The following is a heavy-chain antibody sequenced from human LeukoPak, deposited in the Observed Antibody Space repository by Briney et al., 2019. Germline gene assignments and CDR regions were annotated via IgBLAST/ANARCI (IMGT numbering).Heavy chain of an antibody. D-gene: IGHD3-10*01. CDR1: GGSISSGGYY. CDR2: VYSSGST. CDR3: ASFLMVRGVHTVFDY. Sequence: KSSETLSLTCTVSGGSISSGGYYWSWIRQPAGKGLEWIGRVYSSGSTNYNPSLKSRLSMSVDTSKNQFSLKLSSVTAADTAVYYCASFLMVRGVHTVFDYWGQGALVTVSS. J-gene: IGHJ4*02. V-gene: IGHV4-61*02.